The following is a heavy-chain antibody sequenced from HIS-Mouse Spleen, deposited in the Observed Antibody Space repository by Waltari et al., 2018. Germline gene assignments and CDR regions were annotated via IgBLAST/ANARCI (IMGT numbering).Heavy chain of an antibody. Sequence: QVQLGQSGAEAKKPGASVKVSCKASGDTFPSYDINWVRQATGQGLEWMGWMNPNSGNTGYAKKFQGRVTMTRNTSISTAYMELSSLRSEDTAVYYCARVYYDFWSGYYYWGQGTLVTVSS. CDR2: MNPNSGNT. J-gene: IGHJ4*02. CDR3: ARVYYDFWSGYYY. CDR1: GDTFPSYD. V-gene: IGHV1-8*01. D-gene: IGHD3-3*01.